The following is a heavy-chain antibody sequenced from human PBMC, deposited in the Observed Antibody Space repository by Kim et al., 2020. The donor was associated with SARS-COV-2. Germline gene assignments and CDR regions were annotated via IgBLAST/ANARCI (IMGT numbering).Heavy chain of an antibody. J-gene: IGHJ6*02. CDR1: GLNFNIQY. CDR3: ATLHYYHMAV. V-gene: IGHV3-11*01. CDR2: IGGNDGVV. Sequence: GGSLRLSCAASGLNFNIQYMTWVRQAPGKGLEWISFIGGNDGVVAYADSVKGRLTTSRDNAKNSVYLQINSLRADDTAVYYCATLHYYHMAVWGQGGTVT.